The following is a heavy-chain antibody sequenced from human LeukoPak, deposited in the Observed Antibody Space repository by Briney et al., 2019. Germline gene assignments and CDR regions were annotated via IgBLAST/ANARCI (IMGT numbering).Heavy chain of an antibody. J-gene: IGHJ4*02. CDR2: IYYSGNT. V-gene: IGHV4-59*01. D-gene: IGHD6-19*01. CDR3: ARVFRGGGGGWPDY. CDR1: GGSISTYY. Sequence: PSETLSLTCTVSGGSISTYYWSWIRQPPGKGLGWIGYIYYSGNTNYNPSLKSRVTISVDTSTNQFSLKLSAVTAADTAVYYCARVFRGGGGGWPDYWGQGTLVTVSS.